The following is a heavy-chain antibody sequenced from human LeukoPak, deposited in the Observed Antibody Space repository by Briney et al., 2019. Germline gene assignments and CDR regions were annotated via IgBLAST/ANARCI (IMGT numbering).Heavy chain of an antibody. D-gene: IGHD3/OR15-3a*01. CDR2: INPSGGTT. CDR3: ASGPSTQDIDY. V-gene: IGHV1-46*01. CDR1: GYTFTGYY. J-gene: IGHJ4*02. Sequence: ASVKVSCKASGYTFTGYYMHWVRQAPGQGLEWMGIINPSGGTTSYAQKFQGRVTMTRDTSTSTVYMELSSLRSEDTAVYYCASGPSTQDIDYWGQGTLVSVSS.